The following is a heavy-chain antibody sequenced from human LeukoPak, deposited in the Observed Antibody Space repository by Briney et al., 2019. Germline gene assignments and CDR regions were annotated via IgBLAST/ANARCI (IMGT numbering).Heavy chain of an antibody. D-gene: IGHD5-18*01. Sequence: GGSLRLSCAASGFTFSSYAMGWVRQAPGKGLEWVSAITASGGNTYYADSVKGRFTISRDNSKNMLYLQVNSLRAEDTAVYYCAKGNGYSYGRYYFDYWGQGTLVTVSS. CDR2: ITASGGNT. CDR1: GFTFSSYA. J-gene: IGHJ4*02. CDR3: AKGNGYSYGRYYFDY. V-gene: IGHV3-23*01.